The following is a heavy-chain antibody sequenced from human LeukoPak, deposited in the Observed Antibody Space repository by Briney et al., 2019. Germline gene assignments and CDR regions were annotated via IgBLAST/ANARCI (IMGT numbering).Heavy chain of an antibody. CDR1: GFTFSSYA. CDR3: ARDLNSYGSDY. Sequence: GGSLRLSCAASGFTFSSYAMHWVRQAPGKGLEWVALISYDGSNKQYADSVKGRFTISRDNSKNTLYLQMNSLRAEDTAVYYCARDLNSYGSDYWGQGTLVTVSS. V-gene: IGHV3-30-3*01. D-gene: IGHD5-18*01. CDR2: ISYDGSNK. J-gene: IGHJ4*02.